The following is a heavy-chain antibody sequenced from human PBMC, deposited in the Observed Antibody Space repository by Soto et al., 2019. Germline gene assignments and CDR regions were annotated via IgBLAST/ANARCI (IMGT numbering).Heavy chain of an antibody. CDR1: GFTFSSYA. CDR2: ISGSGGST. Sequence: RRLSCAASGFTFSSYAMSWVRQAPGKGLEWVSAISGSGGSTYYADSVKGRFTISRDNSKNTLYLQMNSLRAEDTAVYYCAKDLSFRVVPAAISGWFDPWGQGTLVTVSS. J-gene: IGHJ5*02. V-gene: IGHV3-23*01. CDR3: AKDLSFRVVPAAISGWFDP. D-gene: IGHD2-2*02.